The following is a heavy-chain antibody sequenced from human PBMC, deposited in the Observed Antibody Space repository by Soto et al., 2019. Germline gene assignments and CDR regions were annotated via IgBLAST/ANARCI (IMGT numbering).Heavy chain of an antibody. D-gene: IGHD4-4*01. CDR1: GFIVSTSY. CDR3: ARDSYTRY. V-gene: IGHV3-66*01. Sequence: GGSLRLSCAASGFIVSTSYMSWVRQAPGKGLEWVSIIYNDGSTYYADSVKGRFTISRDDSKNTIYLQIFTLRAEDTAVYYCARDSYTRYWGQGTLVTVPS. CDR2: IYNDGST. J-gene: IGHJ4*02.